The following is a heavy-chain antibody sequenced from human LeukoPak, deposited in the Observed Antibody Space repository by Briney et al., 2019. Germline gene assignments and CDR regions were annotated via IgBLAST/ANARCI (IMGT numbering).Heavy chain of an antibody. CDR3: ASPRNWWPN. CDR1: GFTFSSYW. J-gene: IGHJ4*02. Sequence: GGSLRLSCVASGFTFSSYWMSWVRQAPGKGLEWVANIKQDGSEKYYVDSVKGRFTISRDNAKNSLYLQMNSLRAEDTAVYYRASPRNWWPNWGQGTLVTVSS. D-gene: IGHD2-8*02. CDR2: IKQDGSEK. V-gene: IGHV3-7*01.